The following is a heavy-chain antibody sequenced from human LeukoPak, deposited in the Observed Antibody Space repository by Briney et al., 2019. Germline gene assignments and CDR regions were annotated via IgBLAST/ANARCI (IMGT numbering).Heavy chain of an antibody. J-gene: IGHJ4*02. CDR3: ARAPTSWYEDY. D-gene: IGHD6-13*01. CDR2: ISTYNGNT. V-gene: IGHV1-18*01. CDR1: GYTFTSYG. Sequence: ASVKVSCKASGYTFTSYGISWGRPTPGQGREWMGWISTYNGNTNSAQKLKGRVTMTTDTSTSTAYMELRSLKSDDPAVYYCARAPTSWYEDYWGQGTLVTVSS.